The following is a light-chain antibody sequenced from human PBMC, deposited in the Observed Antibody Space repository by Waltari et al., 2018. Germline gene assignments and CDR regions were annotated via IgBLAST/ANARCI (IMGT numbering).Light chain of an antibody. Sequence: QSVLTQPASVSGSPGQSITISCTGSSSDIGADDYVSWYPQNSGRAPKLLFFEVTNRPPGVSDRFSGSRSGNTASLTISGLQAEDEADYFCSSYSTSSTFLIFGGGTKLTVL. V-gene: IGLV2-14*01. CDR3: SSYSTSSTFLI. CDR1: SSDIGADDY. J-gene: IGLJ2*01. CDR2: EVT.